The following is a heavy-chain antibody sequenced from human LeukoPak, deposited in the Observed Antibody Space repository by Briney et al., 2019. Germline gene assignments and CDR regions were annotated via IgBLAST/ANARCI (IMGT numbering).Heavy chain of an antibody. Sequence: GGSLRLSCAASGFTFSSYAMTWVRQAPGKGLEWVSAISGSGSSTYYADFVKGRFTISRDNSKNTLFLQVNSLRAEDTAVYYCAKGPIAAATYYYYYYMDVWGKGTTVTVSS. J-gene: IGHJ6*03. CDR3: AKGPIAAATYYYYYYMDV. CDR1: GFTFSSYA. CDR2: ISGSGSST. V-gene: IGHV3-23*01. D-gene: IGHD6-13*01.